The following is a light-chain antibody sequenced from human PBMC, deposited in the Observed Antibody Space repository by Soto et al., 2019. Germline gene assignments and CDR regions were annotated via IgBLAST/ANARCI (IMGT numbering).Light chain of an antibody. V-gene: IGKV1-39*01. Sequence: EIQMTQSASSLSASVGDRVTITCRASQTINSHLNWYQQKPGKAPKLLIYAASSLQTGVPSRFSGSRSGTDFTFTISSLQPEDFATYHCQQYYNLPLTFGRGTKVDIK. CDR3: QQYYNLPLT. CDR2: AAS. CDR1: QTINSH. J-gene: IGKJ4*01.